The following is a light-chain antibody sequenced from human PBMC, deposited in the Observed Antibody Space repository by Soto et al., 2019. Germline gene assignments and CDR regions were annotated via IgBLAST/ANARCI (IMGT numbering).Light chain of an antibody. CDR1: SSDVGFYNF. Sequence: QSVLTQPPSASGSPGQSLTISCTGISSDVGFYNFVSWYQQRPGKAPKLVIYEVTKRPSGVPDRFSGSKSGSTASLTVSGLQADDEADYYCASYAGTRLFVFGSGTKVTVL. V-gene: IGLV2-8*01. CDR2: EVT. CDR3: ASYAGTRLFV. J-gene: IGLJ1*01.